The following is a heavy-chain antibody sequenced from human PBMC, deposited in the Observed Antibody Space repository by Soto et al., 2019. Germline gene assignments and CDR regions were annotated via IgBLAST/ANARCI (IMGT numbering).Heavy chain of an antibody. CDR2: ISAYNGNT. CDR3: ARDFITMVRGPSDY. J-gene: IGHJ4*02. Sequence: VKLSSEAPREGITSNGVSWLRHNPEQGLEWMGWISAYNGNTNYAQKLQGRVTMTTDTSTSTAYMELRSLRSDDTAVYFCARDFITMVRGPSDYLGQGTLVTVSS. D-gene: IGHD3-10*01. CDR1: REGITSNG. V-gene: IGHV1-18*01.